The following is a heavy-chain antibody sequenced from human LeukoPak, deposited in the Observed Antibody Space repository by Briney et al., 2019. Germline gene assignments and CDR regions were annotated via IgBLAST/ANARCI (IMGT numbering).Heavy chain of an antibody. CDR1: GFTFSSYA. V-gene: IGHV3-23*01. CDR2: ISGSGGST. CDR3: ASLIVGATTFDY. J-gene: IGHJ4*02. D-gene: IGHD1-26*01. Sequence: PGGSLRLSCAASGFTFSSYAMSWVRQAPGKGLEWVSAISGSGGSTYYADSVKGRFTISRDNSKNTLYLQMNSLRAEDTAVYYCASLIVGATTFDYWGQGTLVTVSS.